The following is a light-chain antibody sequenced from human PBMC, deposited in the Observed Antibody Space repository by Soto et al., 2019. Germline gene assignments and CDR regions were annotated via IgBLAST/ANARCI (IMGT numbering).Light chain of an antibody. J-gene: IGLJ1*01. Sequence: QSALTQPRSVSGSPGQSVTISCTGTSSDVGGYQYVSWYQQHPGKAPKVVMYEVTKRPSGVPDRFSGSKSGNTASLTISGLQAEDEADYYCCSHAGSYTYVFGTGTKLTVL. CDR2: EVT. CDR1: SSDVGGYQY. V-gene: IGLV2-11*01. CDR3: CSHAGSYTYV.